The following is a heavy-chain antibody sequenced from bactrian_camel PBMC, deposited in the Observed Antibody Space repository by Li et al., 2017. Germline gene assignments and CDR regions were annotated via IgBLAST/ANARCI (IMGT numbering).Heavy chain of an antibody. V-gene: IGHV3S60*01. CDR2: IHTQRGDT. CDR3: AAKKGGGCGGRWFAQEEYTY. Sequence: HVQLVESGGGSVQAGGSLTLSCAASGYTFVCMGWFRQAPGREREAVGGIHTQRGDTSYADSVQGRFAISRDRRKNMVYLQMNPLNPEDTAMYYCAAKKGGGCGGRWFAQEEYTYWGQGTQVTVS. D-gene: IGHD6*01. J-gene: IGHJ4*01. CDR1: GYTFVC.